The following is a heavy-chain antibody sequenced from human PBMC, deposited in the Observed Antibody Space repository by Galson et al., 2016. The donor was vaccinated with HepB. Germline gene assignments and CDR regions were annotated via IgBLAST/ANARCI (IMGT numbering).Heavy chain of an antibody. Sequence: TLSLTCTVSGDSINSGDFSWSWIRQTPGKGLEWIGYIYFSGSAYYNPSLKSRVTISIDTSKNQFSLNLTSVTAADTAIYYCARDLHWGPTAIFDPWGQGTLVTVSS. CDR2: IYFSGSA. CDR3: ARDLHWGPTAIFDP. D-gene: IGHD2-21*02. CDR1: GDSINSGDFS. V-gene: IGHV4-30-2*01. J-gene: IGHJ5*02.